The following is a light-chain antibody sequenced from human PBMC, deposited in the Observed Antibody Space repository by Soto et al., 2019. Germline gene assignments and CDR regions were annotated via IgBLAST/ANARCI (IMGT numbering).Light chain of an antibody. CDR3: CSYAGGDTYV. V-gene: IGLV2-11*01. Sequence: QSALTQPRSVSGSPGQSVTISCTGTSSDVGGYNYVSWYQQYPSKAPKLMIYDVTKRPSGVPDRFSGSKSGNTASLTISGLQAGDEADYYCCSYAGGDTYVFGTGTKVTVL. CDR1: SSDVGGYNY. J-gene: IGLJ1*01. CDR2: DVT.